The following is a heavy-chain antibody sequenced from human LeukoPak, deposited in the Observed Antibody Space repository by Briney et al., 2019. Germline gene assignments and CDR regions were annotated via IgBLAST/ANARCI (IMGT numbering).Heavy chain of an antibody. CDR1: GGSISSSNW. D-gene: IGHD3-22*01. CDR2: INHSGST. Sequence: PSETLSLTCAVSGGSISSSNWWSWVRQPPGKGLEWIGEINHSGSTNYNPSLKSRVTISVDTSKNQFSLKLSSVTAADTAVYYCARTFAYYYDSSGTRSRPQFGKGYFQHWGQGTLVTVSS. V-gene: IGHV4-4*02. CDR3: ARTFAYYYDSSGTRSRPQFGKGYFQH. J-gene: IGHJ1*01.